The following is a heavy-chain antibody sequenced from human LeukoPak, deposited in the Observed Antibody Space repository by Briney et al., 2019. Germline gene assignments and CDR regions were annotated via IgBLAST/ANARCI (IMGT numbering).Heavy chain of an antibody. CDR2: ISGSGGST. J-gene: IGHJ4*02. D-gene: IGHD3-22*01. CDR1: GSTFSSYA. Sequence: GGSLRLSCAASGSTFSSYAMSWVRQAPGKGLEWVSAISGSGGSTYYADSVKGRFTISRDNSKNTLYLQMNSLRAEDTAVYYCAKDRVYYYDSSGYYRPLGGFDYWGQGTLVTVSS. CDR3: AKDRVYYYDSSGYYRPLGGFDY. V-gene: IGHV3-23*01.